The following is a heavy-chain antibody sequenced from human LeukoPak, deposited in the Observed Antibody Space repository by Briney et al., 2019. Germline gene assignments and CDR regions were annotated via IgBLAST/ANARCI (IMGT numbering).Heavy chain of an antibody. Sequence: GGSLRLSCAASGFTFNSYAMGWVRQAPGKGLEWVSTISGSGGTTYYADSVKGRLTISRDNSKNTLYLQMNSLRAEDTAIYYCAKETRPQVPFDFWGQGTLVTVSS. D-gene: IGHD1-14*01. CDR3: AKETRPQVPFDF. CDR2: ISGSGGTT. CDR1: GFTFNSYA. V-gene: IGHV3-23*01. J-gene: IGHJ4*02.